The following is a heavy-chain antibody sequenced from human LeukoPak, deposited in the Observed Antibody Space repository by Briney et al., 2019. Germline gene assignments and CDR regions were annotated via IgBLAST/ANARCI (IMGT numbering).Heavy chain of an antibody. D-gene: IGHD1-26*01. J-gene: IGHJ3*02. Sequence: SETLSLTCTVSGGSTSSSSYYWGWIRQPPGKGLEWIGSIYYSGSTYYNPSLKSRVTISVDTSKNQFSLKLSSVTAADTAVYYCARSTVSGSYYRGAFDIWGQGTMVTVSS. CDR2: IYYSGST. V-gene: IGHV4-39*07. CDR1: GGSTSSSSYY. CDR3: ARSTVSGSYYRGAFDI.